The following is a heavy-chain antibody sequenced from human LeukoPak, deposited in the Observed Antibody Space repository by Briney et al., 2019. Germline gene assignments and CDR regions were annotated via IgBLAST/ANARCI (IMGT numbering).Heavy chain of an antibody. Sequence: ASVKVSCKASGYTFTSYGISWVRQAPGQGLEWMGGISAYNGNTNYAQKLQGRVTMTTGTSTSTAYMELRSLRSDDTAVYYCAREDSSSWSYNWFDPWGQGTLVTVSS. CDR3: AREDSSSWSYNWFDP. J-gene: IGHJ5*02. D-gene: IGHD6-13*01. V-gene: IGHV1-18*01. CDR1: GYTFTSYG. CDR2: ISAYNGNT.